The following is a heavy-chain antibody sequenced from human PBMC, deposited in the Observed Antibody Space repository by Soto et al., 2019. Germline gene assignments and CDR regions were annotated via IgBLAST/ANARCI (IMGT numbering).Heavy chain of an antibody. CDR2: IYYSGST. J-gene: IGHJ4*02. V-gene: IGHV4-30-2*05. CDR3: ARDGLAGGDY. CDR1: GGSISSGGYS. Sequence: SETLSLTCAVSGGSISSGGYSWSWIRQPPGKGLEWIGYIYYSGSTYYNPSLKSRVTISVDTSKNQFSLKLSSVTAADTAVYYCARDGLAGGDYWGQGTLVTVSS.